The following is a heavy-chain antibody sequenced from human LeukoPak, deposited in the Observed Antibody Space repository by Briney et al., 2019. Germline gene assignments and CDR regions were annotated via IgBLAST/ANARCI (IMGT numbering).Heavy chain of an antibody. V-gene: IGHV3-23*01. CDR3: AQTYVYSGPIAGHFYY. CDR1: GFTFTNYA. CDR2: IGGSGAST. Sequence: GGSLRLSCAASGFTFTNYAMNWVRQAPGKGLEWVSTIGGSGASTHYADSVQGRFTISRDNSKNTLYLQMNSRRREETAVYYCAQTYVYSGPIAGHFYYWGQGTLVTVSS. D-gene: IGHD1-26*01. J-gene: IGHJ4*02.